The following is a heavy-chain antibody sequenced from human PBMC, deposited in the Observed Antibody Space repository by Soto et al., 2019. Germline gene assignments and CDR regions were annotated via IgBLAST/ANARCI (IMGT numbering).Heavy chain of an antibody. CDR3: ARDGRAFSIFGETMDV. D-gene: IGHD3-3*01. Sequence: VQLLQSGGEVRKPGASVKVSCKTSGYTFTNYAINWVRQAPGQGLQWMGWISAYSGDTKYAQRFQDRLTVTTDPSTTPASMELRSLRSDDTAVYYCARDGRAFSIFGETMDVWGQGTTVTVSS. CDR1: GYTFTNYA. J-gene: IGHJ6*02. CDR2: ISAYSGDT. V-gene: IGHV1-18*01.